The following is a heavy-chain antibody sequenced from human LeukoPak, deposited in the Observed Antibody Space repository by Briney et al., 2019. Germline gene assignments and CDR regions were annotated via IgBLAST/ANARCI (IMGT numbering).Heavy chain of an antibody. CDR1: GVSISSYY. CDR2: IYYSGST. D-gene: IGHD4-17*01. V-gene: IGHV4-59*01. Sequence: SETLSLTCTVSGVSISSYYWSWIRQPPGKGLEWIGNIYYSGSTNYNPSLKSRVTISVDTSKNQFSLKLSSATAADTAVYYCARDGTVTNGPFDYWGQGTLVTVSS. J-gene: IGHJ4*02. CDR3: ARDGTVTNGPFDY.